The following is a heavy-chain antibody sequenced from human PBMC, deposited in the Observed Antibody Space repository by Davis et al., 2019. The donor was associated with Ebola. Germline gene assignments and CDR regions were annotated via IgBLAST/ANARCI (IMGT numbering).Heavy chain of an antibody. D-gene: IGHD2-2*01. CDR3: ALSGTYCSSTSCYSYGGYYYYGMDV. CDR1: GYSISSGYY. J-gene: IGHJ6*02. V-gene: IGHV4-38-2*02. CDR2: IYHSGST. Sequence: PSETLSLTCTVSGYSISSGYYWGWIRQPPGKGLEWIGSIYHSGSTYYNPSLKSRVTISVDTSKNQFSLKLSSVTAADTAVYYCALSGTYCSSTSCYSYGGYYYYGMDVWGQGTTVTVSS.